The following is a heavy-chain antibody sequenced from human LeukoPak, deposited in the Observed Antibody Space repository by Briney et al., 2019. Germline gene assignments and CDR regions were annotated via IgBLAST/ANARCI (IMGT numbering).Heavy chain of an antibody. Sequence: SETLSLTCTVSGGSISNYYWSWIRQPPGQGRGWMGCINYSGSSTYNPSLKSRVTISVDTSKNQFSLKLTSATAADTAVYYCARQAAANSIDYWGQGTVVTVSS. CDR1: GGSISNYY. J-gene: IGHJ4*02. D-gene: IGHD2-2*01. CDR3: ARQAAANSIDY. CDR2: INYSGSS. V-gene: IGHV4-59*08.